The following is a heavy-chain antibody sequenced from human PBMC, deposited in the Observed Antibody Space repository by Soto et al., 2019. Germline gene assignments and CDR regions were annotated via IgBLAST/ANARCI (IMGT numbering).Heavy chain of an antibody. Sequence: EVQLVESGGGLIQPGGSLRLSCAASGFTVSSNYMSWVRQAPGKGLEWVSVIYSGGSTYYADSVKGRFTISRDNSKNTLYLQMNRLGAEETGVYYCARDGPPYCTNGVFHEPSFDYWGQGTLVTVSS. J-gene: IGHJ4*02. CDR2: IYSGGST. V-gene: IGHV3-53*01. D-gene: IGHD2-8*01. CDR1: GFTVSSNY. CDR3: ARDGPPYCTNGVFHEPSFDY.